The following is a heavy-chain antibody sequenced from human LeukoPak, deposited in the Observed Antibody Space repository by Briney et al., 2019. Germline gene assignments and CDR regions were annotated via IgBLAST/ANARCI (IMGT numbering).Heavy chain of an antibody. CDR2: ISGSGGST. J-gene: IGHJ2*01. Sequence: GGSLRLSCAASGFTFRNYAMSWVRQAPGKGLEWVSTISGSGGSTYYADSVKGRFTISRDNSKNTLYLQMNSLRAEDTALYYCAKDFDSSGFWYFDLWGRGTLVTVSS. V-gene: IGHV3-23*01. CDR1: GFTFRNYA. D-gene: IGHD3-22*01. CDR3: AKDFDSSGFWYFDL.